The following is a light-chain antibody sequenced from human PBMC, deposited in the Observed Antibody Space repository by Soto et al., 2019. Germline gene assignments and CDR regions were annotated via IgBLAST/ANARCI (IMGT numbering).Light chain of an antibody. Sequence: QSVLTQPPSASGSPGQSVTISCTGTSSEVAGYNYVSWYQQHPGKAPKLMIYEVTKRPSGVPNRFSGSRSGNTASLSVSGLQAEDEADYYCSSYAGSDNFWVFGGGTKVTVL. CDR1: SSEVAGYNY. CDR3: SSYAGSDNFWV. J-gene: IGLJ3*02. CDR2: EVT. V-gene: IGLV2-8*01.